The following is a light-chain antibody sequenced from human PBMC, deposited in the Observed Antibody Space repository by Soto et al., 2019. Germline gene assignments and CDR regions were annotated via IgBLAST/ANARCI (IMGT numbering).Light chain of an antibody. CDR3: QQRDTWPT. J-gene: IGKJ2*01. V-gene: IGKV3-11*01. CDR2: DAS. Sequence: ETVLTQSPVTLSLSPGERATLSCRASQSVNTFLAWYQQKPGQAPRLLIYDASKRAPGIPVRFSGTGSGADFTLTSSSLEPEDFAVYYCQQRDTWPTFGQGTKLEIK. CDR1: QSVNTF.